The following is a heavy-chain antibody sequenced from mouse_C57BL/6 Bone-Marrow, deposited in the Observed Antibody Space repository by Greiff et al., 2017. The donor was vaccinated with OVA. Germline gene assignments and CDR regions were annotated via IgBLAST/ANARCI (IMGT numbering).Heavy chain of an antibody. CDR1: GFNIKDYY. CDR2: IDPEDGDT. J-gene: IGHJ3*01. V-gene: IGHV14-1*01. Sequence: EVQLQQSGAELVRPGASVKLSCTASGFNIKDYYMHWVQQRPEQGLEWIGRIDPEDGDTEYAPKFQGQVTMTADTSSNTAYLQLSSLTSEDTAVYYCTELGLEAWFAYWGQGTLVTVSA. CDR3: TELGLEAWFAY. D-gene: IGHD4-1*01.